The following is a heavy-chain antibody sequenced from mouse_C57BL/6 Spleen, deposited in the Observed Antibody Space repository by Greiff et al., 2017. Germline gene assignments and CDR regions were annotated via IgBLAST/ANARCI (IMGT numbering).Heavy chain of an antibody. Sequence: EVKLMESGGGLVKPGGSLKLSCAASGFTFSSYVMSWVRQTPEKRLEWVATISDGGSYTYYPDNVKGRFTISRDNAKNNLYLQMSHLKSEDTAMYYCARDGQLRLWFAYWGQGTLVTVSA. V-gene: IGHV5-4*01. CDR3: ARDGQLRLWFAY. J-gene: IGHJ3*01. D-gene: IGHD3-2*02. CDR1: GFTFSSYV. CDR2: ISDGGSYT.